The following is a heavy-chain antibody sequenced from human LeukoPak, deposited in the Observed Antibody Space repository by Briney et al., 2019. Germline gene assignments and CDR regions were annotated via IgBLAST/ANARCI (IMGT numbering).Heavy chain of an antibody. D-gene: IGHD5-24*01. CDR1: GFTFSSFW. Sequence: PGGSLRLSCAVSGFTFSSFWMSWVRQAPGQGLEWVANIKQDGREKYYVDSVKGRFTISRDNAKNSLFLQMNSLRAEDTAVYYCATGRQMGYWGQGTLVTVSS. J-gene: IGHJ4*02. V-gene: IGHV3-7*03. CDR3: ATGRQMGY. CDR2: IKQDGREK.